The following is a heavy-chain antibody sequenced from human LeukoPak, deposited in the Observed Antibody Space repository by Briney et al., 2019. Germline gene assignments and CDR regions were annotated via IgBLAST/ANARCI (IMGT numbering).Heavy chain of an antibody. CDR1: GYSFNTYW. Sequence: GESLKISCKGSGYSFNTYWIAWVRQMPGKGLEWMGLIYPGDSDTRYSPSFQGQVTISADKSISTAYLQWRSLKSSDTAIYYCARQRERGYNPFDQWGQGTLVTVSS. CDR3: ARQRERGYNPFDQ. CDR2: IYPGDSDT. J-gene: IGHJ4*02. V-gene: IGHV5-51*01. D-gene: IGHD3-22*01.